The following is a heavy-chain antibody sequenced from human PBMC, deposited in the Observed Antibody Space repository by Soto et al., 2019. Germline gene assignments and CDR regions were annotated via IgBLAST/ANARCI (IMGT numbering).Heavy chain of an antibody. V-gene: IGHV3-23*01. Sequence: GSLRLSCATSGLTFSNYAMSWVRQAPGGGLEWVSSMSGSSSTTYYADTVRGRFTISRDRSKNTLYLQMSSLRAEDTALYYCAKNQERELPRFIDFWGQGTLRTVSS. J-gene: IGHJ4*02. CDR2: MSGSSSTT. CDR1: GLTFSNYA. CDR3: AKNQERELPRFIDF. D-gene: IGHD1-7*01.